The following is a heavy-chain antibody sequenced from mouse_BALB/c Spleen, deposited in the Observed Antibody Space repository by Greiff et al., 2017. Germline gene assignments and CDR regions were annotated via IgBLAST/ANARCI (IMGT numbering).Heavy chain of an antibody. CDR2: INPSNGRT. J-gene: IGHJ2*01. Sequence: QVQLQQSGAELVKPGASVKLSCKASGYTFTSYWMHWVKQRPGQGLEWIGEINPSNGRTNYNEKFKSKATLTVDKSSSTAYMQLSSLTSEDSAVYYCARGGTTADYWGQGTTLTVSS. V-gene: IGHV1S81*02. CDR3: ARGGTTADY. CDR1: GYTFTSYW. D-gene: IGHD1-2*01.